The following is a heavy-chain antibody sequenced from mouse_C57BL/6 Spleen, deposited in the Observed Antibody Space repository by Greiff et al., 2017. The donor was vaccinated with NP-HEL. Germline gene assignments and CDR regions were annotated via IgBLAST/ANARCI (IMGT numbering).Heavy chain of an antibody. V-gene: IGHV5-17*01. CDR2: ISSGSSTI. J-gene: IGHJ2*01. CDR3: AREDYGNSYYFDY. Sequence: DVKLVESGGGLVKPGGSLKLSCAASGFTFSDYGMHWVRQAPEKGLEWVAYISSGSSTIYYADTVKGRFTISRDNAKNTLFLQMTSLRSEDTAMYYCAREDYGNSYYFDYWGQGTTLTVSS. D-gene: IGHD2-1*01. CDR1: GFTFSDYG.